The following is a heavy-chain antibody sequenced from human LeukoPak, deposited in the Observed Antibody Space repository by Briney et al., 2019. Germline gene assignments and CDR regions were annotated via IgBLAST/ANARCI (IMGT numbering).Heavy chain of an antibody. V-gene: IGHV4-30-2*01. CDR2: IYHSGST. CDR3: AVIVGASSYYFDY. J-gene: IGHJ4*02. CDR1: GGSLSSGGYS. D-gene: IGHD1-26*01. Sequence: PSETLSLTCAVSGGSLSSGGYSWSWIRQPPGKGLEWIGYIYHSGSTYYNPSLKSRVTISVDTSKNQFSLKLSSVTAADTAVYYCAVIVGASSYYFDYWGQGTLVTDSS.